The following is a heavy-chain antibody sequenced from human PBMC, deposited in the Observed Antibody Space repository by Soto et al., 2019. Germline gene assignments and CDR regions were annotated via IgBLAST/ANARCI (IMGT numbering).Heavy chain of an antibody. D-gene: IGHD3-3*01. V-gene: IGHV1-8*01. J-gene: IGHJ6*02. CDR2: VSPDSGST. CDR3: ARATELRYVEWSVYRGGNYAMDV. CDR1: GYTFSGYD. Sequence: QVQLVQSGAEVKKPGASVRVSCKASGYTFSGYDINWVRQAPGQGLEWMGWVSPDSGSTGYAGIFQGRVTMTWDRSTTTAYMDLSSLTSEASAVYYCARATELRYVEWSVYRGGNYAMDVWGQGTTVTVSS.